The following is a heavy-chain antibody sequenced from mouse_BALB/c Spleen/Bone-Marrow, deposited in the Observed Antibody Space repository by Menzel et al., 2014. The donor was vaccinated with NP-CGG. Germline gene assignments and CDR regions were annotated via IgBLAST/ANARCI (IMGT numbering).Heavy chain of an antibody. CDR3: VKADGYFFDY. Sequence: VQLKESGGGLVQPKGSLKLSCAASGFTFNTYAMNWVRQAPGKGLEWVARIRSKSNNYATYYADSVKDRFTISRDDSQSKLYLQMNNLKPEDTATSDCVKADGYFFDYWGQGTSLTVSS. CDR2: IRSKSNNYAT. D-gene: IGHD2-3*01. V-gene: IGHV10-1*02. J-gene: IGHJ2*03. CDR1: GFTFNTYA.